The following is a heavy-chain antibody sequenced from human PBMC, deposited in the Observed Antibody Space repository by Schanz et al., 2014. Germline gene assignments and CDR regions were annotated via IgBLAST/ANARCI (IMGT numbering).Heavy chain of an antibody. J-gene: IGHJ4*02. D-gene: IGHD3-10*01. Sequence: EVQLLDSGGGLVQPGGSLRLSCAASGFTFSTYAMSWVRQAPGKGLEWVSYISGTTTYTNYADSVKGRFTVSRDNARNSLYLHMNTLGAEDTAVYYCARANYRRKINFDYWGRGTLVTVSS. V-gene: IGHV3-48*01. CDR3: ARANYRRKINFDY. CDR1: GFTFSTYA. CDR2: ISGTTTYT.